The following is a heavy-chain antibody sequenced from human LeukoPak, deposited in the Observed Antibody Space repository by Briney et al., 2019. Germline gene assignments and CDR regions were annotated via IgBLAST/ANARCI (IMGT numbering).Heavy chain of an antibody. CDR1: GFTFSSYA. CDR3: AIRRVLQH. D-gene: IGHD4/OR15-4a*01. Sequence: GGSLRLSCAASGFTFSSYAMHWARQAPGKGLEWVAVISYDGSNKYYADSVKGRFTISRDNSKNTLYLQMNSLRAEDTAVYYCAIRRVLQHWGQGTLVTVSS. V-gene: IGHV3-30-3*01. CDR2: ISYDGSNK. J-gene: IGHJ1*01.